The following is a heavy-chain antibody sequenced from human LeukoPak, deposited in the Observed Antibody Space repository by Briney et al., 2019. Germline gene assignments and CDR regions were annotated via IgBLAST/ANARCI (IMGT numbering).Heavy chain of an antibody. CDR2: ISGSGGST. D-gene: IGHD3-10*01. J-gene: IGHJ4*02. CDR1: GFTFSRYA. Sequence: PGGSLTLSCAASGFTFSRYAMSWARQAPGKGLEWVSTISGSGGSTYYEDSVKGRFTIYRDNSKNTLYLQINSLRAEDTAVYYCAKDPFGMVRGIPGWGQGTVVTVSS. CDR3: AKDPFGMVRGIPG. V-gene: IGHV3-23*01.